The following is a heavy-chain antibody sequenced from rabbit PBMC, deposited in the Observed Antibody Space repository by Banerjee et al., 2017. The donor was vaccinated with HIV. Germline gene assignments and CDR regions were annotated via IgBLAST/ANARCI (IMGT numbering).Heavy chain of an antibody. D-gene: IGHD4-1*01. J-gene: IGHJ4*01. V-gene: IGHV1S45*01. CDR3: ARDLAGVTGWNVGL. CDR1: GFDLSSYHY. Sequence: QEQLEESGGDLVKPEASLTLTCTASGFDLSSYHYMCWVRQAPGKGLKSVACINTSSGNTVYASWAKGRFTISKTSSTTVTLQMTSLTAADTATYFCARDLAGVTGWNVGLWGQGTRVT. CDR2: INTSSGNT.